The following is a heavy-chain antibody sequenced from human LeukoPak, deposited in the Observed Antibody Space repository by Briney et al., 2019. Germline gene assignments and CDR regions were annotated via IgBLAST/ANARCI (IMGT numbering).Heavy chain of an antibody. D-gene: IGHD3-10*01. V-gene: IGHV3-30*18. J-gene: IGHJ4*02. Sequence: GGSLRLSCAASGFTFSSYSMNWVRQAPGKGLEWVAVISYDGSNKYYADSVKGRFTISRDNSKNTLYLQMNSLRAEDTAVYYCAKDPSKYNYYGSGSLSLGVDYWGQGTLVTVSS. CDR3: AKDPSKYNYYGSGSLSLGVDY. CDR2: ISYDGSNK. CDR1: GFTFSSYS.